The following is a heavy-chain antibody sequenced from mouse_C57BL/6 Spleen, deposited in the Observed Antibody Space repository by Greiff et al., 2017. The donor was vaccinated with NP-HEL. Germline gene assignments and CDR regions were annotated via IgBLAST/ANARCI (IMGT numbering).Heavy chain of an antibody. D-gene: IGHD2-4*01. V-gene: IGHV5-17*01. CDR1: GFTFSDYG. CDR2: ISSGSSTI. Sequence: EVKVVESGGGLVKPGGSLKLSCAASGFTFSDYGMHWVRQAPEKGLEWVAYISSGSSTIYYADTVKGRFTISRDNAKNTLFLQMTSLRSEDTAMYYCARRRGYDYDYAMDYWGQGTSVTVSS. CDR3: ARRRGYDYDYAMDY. J-gene: IGHJ4*01.